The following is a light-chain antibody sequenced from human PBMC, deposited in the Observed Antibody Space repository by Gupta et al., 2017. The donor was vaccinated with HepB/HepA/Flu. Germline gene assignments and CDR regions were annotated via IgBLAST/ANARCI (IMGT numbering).Light chain of an antibody. J-gene: IGKJ3*01. CDR2: HAS. CDR1: QTVSANS. Sequence: EIVLTQSPGTLSLSPGERATLSCRASQTVSANSLAWYQQKPGQAPRLLIYHASSRATGIPDRFSGSGSGKDFTLTSTRREPEDFAVYYSQQDCSSPLFGHGTKVDVK. CDR3: QQDCSSPL. V-gene: IGKV3-20*01.